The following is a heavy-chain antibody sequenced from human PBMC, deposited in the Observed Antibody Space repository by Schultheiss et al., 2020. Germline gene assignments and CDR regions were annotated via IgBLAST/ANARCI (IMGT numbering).Heavy chain of an antibody. CDR3: ARDRTGYDIVDY. CDR2: IYYSGST. Sequence: SETLSLTCTVSGGSISSSSYYWGWIRQPPGKGLEWIGYIYYSGSTYYNPSLKSRVTISVDTSKNQFSLKLSSVTAADTAVYYCARDRTGYDIVDYWGQGTLVTVSS. D-gene: IGHD3/OR15-3a*01. V-gene: IGHV4-31*03. J-gene: IGHJ4*02. CDR1: GGSISSSSYY.